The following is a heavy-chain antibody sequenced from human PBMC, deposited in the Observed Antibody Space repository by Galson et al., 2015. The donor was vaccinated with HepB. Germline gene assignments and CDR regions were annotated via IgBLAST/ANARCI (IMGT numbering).Heavy chain of an antibody. D-gene: IGHD2-21*02. Sequence: SLRLSCASSGFTFTNYDTNWMRQAPGKGLEWVSYMTCSSLFTDYADSVKGRFTISRDNCANSLFLQMNSLRPEDTAVYYCARECCTRRGSDRWSEGSEHCG. J-gene: IGHJ1*01. CDR1: GFTFTNYD. CDR2: MTCSSLFT. V-gene: IGHV3-11*06. CDR3: ARECCTRRGSDRWSEGSEH.